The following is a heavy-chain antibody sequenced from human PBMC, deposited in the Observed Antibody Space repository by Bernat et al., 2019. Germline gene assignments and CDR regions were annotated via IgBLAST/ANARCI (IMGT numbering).Heavy chain of an antibody. CDR1: GFTFSSYA. CDR3: ARNYYYDSSTYSPLDY. J-gene: IGHJ4*02. D-gene: IGHD3-22*01. V-gene: IGHV3-30-3*01. Sequence: QVQLVESGGGVVQPGRSLRLSCAASGFTFSSYAMHWVRQAPGKGLEWVAVISYDGSNKYYADSVKGRFTISRDNSKNALYLQMNSLRAEDTAVYYCARNYYYDSSTYSPLDYWGQGTLVTVSS. CDR2: ISYDGSNK.